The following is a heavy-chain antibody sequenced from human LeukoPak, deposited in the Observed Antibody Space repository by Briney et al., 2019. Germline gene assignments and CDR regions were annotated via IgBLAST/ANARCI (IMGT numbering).Heavy chain of an antibody. J-gene: IGHJ6*01. V-gene: IGHV3-48*04. CDR3: AKMKGHPLPKYYMDV. Sequence: GGSLRLSCAASGFTFSSYSMSWVRQAPGKGPEWVSYISGRSSIIYYADSVKGRFTISRDSAKNSLYLQMTGLRAEDTAIYYCAKMKGHPLPKYYMDVWGQGTTVTVSS. CDR2: ISGRSSII. D-gene: IGHD1-26*01. CDR1: GFTFSSYS.